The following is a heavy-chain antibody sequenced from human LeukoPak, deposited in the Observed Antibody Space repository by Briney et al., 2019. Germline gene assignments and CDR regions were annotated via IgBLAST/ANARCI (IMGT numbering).Heavy chain of an antibody. CDR1: GYTFTSYY. V-gene: IGHV1-46*01. D-gene: IGHD6-25*01. CDR2: INPSGGST. Sequence: ASVKVSCKASGYTFTSYYMHRVRQAPGQGLEWMGIINPSGGSTSYAQKFQGRVTMTRDTSTSTVYMELSSLRSEDTAVYYCVTSNNDIAAPDYWGQGTLVTVSS. CDR3: VTSNNDIAAPDY. J-gene: IGHJ4*02.